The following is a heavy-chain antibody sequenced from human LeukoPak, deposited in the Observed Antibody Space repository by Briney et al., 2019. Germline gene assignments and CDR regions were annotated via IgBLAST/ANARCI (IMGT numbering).Heavy chain of an antibody. V-gene: IGHV4-31*03. Sequence: SQTLSLTCTVSGGSISSAGHYWNWIRQHPGKGLEWIGYIYYSGSTHYNPSLKSRVTISVDTSKNQFSLKLSSATAADTAVYYCARVSGGGNYFDYWGQGTLVTVSS. CDR3: ARVSGGGNYFDY. D-gene: IGHD2-15*01. CDR2: IYYSGST. J-gene: IGHJ4*02. CDR1: GGSISSAGHY.